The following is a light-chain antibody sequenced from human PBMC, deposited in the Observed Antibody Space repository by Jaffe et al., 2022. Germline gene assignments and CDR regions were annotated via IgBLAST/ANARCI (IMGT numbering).Light chain of an antibody. V-gene: IGKV3-20*01. CDR2: GAS. CDR3: QQYGSSPPLT. J-gene: IGKJ4*01. CDR1: QSVSNSY. Sequence: EIVLTQSPGTLSLSPGERATLSCRASQSVSNSYLAWYQQKPGQAPRLLIYGASSRATGLPDRFSGSGSGTDFTLTISRLEPEDFAVYYCQQYGSSPPLTFGGGTKVEIK.